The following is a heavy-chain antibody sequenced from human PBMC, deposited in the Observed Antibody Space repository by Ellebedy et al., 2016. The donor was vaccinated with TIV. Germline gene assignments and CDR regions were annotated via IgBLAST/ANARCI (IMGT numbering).Heavy chain of an antibody. V-gene: IGHV3-48*03. D-gene: IGHD3-16*01. Sequence: GESLKISCAVSGFTFSSYEMNWVRQARGKGLEWVSYISGSASVTAYADSVKGRFTISRDNARTSLYLQMNSLRVDDTAMYYCARSYGARTSGPWGQGTLVTASS. CDR2: ISGSASVT. CDR3: ARSYGARTSGP. CDR1: GFTFSSYE. J-gene: IGHJ5*02.